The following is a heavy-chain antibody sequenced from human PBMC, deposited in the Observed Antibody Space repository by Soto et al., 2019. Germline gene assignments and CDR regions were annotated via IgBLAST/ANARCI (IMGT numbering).Heavy chain of an antibody. J-gene: IGHJ4*02. CDR1: GYTFTTYA. CDR3: ARSLMNPAMVTFYYFDY. D-gene: IGHD5-18*01. CDR2: INAANGNT. V-gene: IGHV1-3*01. Sequence: QVPLVQSGAEVKKPGASVKVSCKASGYTFTTYAMHWVRQAPGQRLEWMGWINAANGNTKYSQKFQGRVTITRDTSASTAYMELSSLRSEDTAVYTCARSLMNPAMVTFYYFDYWGQGTLVTVSS.